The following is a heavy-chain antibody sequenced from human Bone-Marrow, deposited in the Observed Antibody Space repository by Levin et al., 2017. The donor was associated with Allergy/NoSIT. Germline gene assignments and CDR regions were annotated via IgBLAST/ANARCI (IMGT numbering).Heavy chain of an antibody. J-gene: IGHJ4*02. CDR3: ARGPTTTSY. V-gene: IGHV3-74*01. CDR1: GFTFSTHW. Sequence: GESLKISCAASGFTFSTHWMHWVRQAPGEGLVWVSRINPEGGDTSYAGSVQGRFTISRDNAKNTLFLQMNSLRVEDTGVYYCARGPTTTSYWGRGTLVTVSS. CDR2: INPEGGDT. D-gene: IGHD1-1*01.